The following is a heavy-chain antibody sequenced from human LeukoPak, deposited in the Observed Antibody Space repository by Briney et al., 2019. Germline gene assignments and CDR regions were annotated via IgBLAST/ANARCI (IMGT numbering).Heavy chain of an antibody. CDR1: GYTFTSYY. CDR3: AREQRVVTMVRKTINWFDP. Sequence: ASVKVSCKASGYTFTSYYMHWVRQAPGQGLEWMGLINPTGGSTGYAQKFQGRVTMTRDMSTSTDYMESSSLRSEDTAIYYCAREQRVVTMVRKTINWFDPWGQGTLVTVSS. J-gene: IGHJ5*02. CDR2: INPTGGST. D-gene: IGHD3-10*01. V-gene: IGHV1-46*01.